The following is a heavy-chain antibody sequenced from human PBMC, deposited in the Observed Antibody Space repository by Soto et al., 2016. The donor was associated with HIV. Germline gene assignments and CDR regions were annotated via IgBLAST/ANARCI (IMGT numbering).Heavy chain of an antibody. Sequence: QLQESGPGLVKPSETLSLNCTVSGGSISSSSYNWGWIRQPPGKGLEWIGSISYSGRTYYNLSLKSRVTISVDTSKNQFSLKVSPVTAADTAVYYCARRRVTRRTGYYYYGLDLWGQGTTVTVSS. CDR3: ARRRVTRRTGYYYYGLDL. J-gene: IGHJ6*02. D-gene: IGHD3-9*01. CDR1: GGSISSSSYN. CDR2: ISYSGRT. V-gene: IGHV4-39*01.